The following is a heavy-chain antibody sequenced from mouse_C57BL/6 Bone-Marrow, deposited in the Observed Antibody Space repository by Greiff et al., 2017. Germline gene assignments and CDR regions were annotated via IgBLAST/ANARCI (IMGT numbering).Heavy chain of an antibody. Sequence: EVQLQQSGAELVRPGASVKLSCTASGFHIKDDYMHWVKQRPEQGLEWIGWIDPENGDTEYASKFQGKATITADTSSNTAYLQLSSLTSEDTAVYYCTTGLLAYWGKGTLVTVSA. D-gene: IGHD3-1*01. J-gene: IGHJ3*01. V-gene: IGHV14-4*01. CDR1: GFHIKDDY. CDR2: IDPENGDT. CDR3: TTGLLAY.